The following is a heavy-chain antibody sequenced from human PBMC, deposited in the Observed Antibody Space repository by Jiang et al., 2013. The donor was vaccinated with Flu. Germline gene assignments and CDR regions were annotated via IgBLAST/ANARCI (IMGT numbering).Heavy chain of an antibody. CDR3: ARTPTKYDSSGYYDY. CDR1: GFTFSSYW. Sequence: GGLVQPGGSLRLSCAASGFTFSSYWMHWVRQAPGKGLVWVSRINSDGSSTSYADSVKGRFTISRDNAKNTLYLQMNSLRAEDTAVYYCARTPTKYDSSGYYDYWGQGTLVTVSS. J-gene: IGHJ4*02. CDR2: INSDGSST. D-gene: IGHD3-22*01. V-gene: IGHV3-74*01.